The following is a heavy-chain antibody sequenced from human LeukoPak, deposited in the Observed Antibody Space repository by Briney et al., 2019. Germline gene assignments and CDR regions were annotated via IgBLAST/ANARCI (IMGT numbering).Heavy chain of an antibody. J-gene: IGHJ3*02. CDR1: GFTFSSYG. CDR3: VRSRGFSISDSFNI. D-gene: IGHD2-21*01. Sequence: GGSLRLSCAASGFTFSSYGMHWVRQAPGKGLEWVAVISYDGSNKYYADSVKDRFTISRDNSKNTLYLQMNSLRAEDSAVYFCVRSRGFSISDSFNIWGQGTMVTVSS. V-gene: IGHV3-30*03. CDR2: ISYDGSNK.